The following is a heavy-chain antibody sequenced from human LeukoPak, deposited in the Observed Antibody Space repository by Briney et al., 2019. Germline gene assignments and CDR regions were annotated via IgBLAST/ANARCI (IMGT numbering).Heavy chain of an antibody. CDR2: ISISSSYI. V-gene: IGHV3-21*01. Sequence: GGSLRLSCAASGFTFSSYIMNWVRPAPGKGVGWVSSISISSSYIYYADSVKGRFTISRDNAKNSLYLQMNSLRAEDTAVYYCARDRDYGDYYGEKAFDIWGQGTMVTVSS. J-gene: IGHJ3*02. CDR1: GFTFSSYI. CDR3: ARDRDYGDYYGEKAFDI. D-gene: IGHD4-17*01.